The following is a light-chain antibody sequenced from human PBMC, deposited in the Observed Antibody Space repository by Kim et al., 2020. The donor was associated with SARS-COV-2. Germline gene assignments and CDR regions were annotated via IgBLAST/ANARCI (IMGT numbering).Light chain of an antibody. J-gene: IGLJ3*02. CDR1: SSDVGGYNY. CDR3: SSYTSSRTWV. CDR2: DVS. V-gene: IGLV2-14*04. Sequence: GQSLTLSCTGTSSDVGGYNYVSWYQQHPGKAHKLMLFDVSQRPSGVSNRFSGSKSGNTASLTISGLQAEDEADYHCSSYTSSRTWVFGGGTQLTVL.